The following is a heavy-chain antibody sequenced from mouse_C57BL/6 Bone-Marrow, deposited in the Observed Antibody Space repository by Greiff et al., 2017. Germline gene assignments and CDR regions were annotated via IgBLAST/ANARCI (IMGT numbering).Heavy chain of an antibody. CDR1: GYTFTSYW. J-gene: IGHJ3*01. Sequence: VQLQQSGAELVKPGASVKLSCKASGYTFTSYWMQWVKQRPGQGLEWIGEIDPSDSYTNYNQKFKGKATLTVDTSSSTAYMQLSSLTSEDSAVYYCARGGSVVAYWGQGTLVTVSA. CDR3: ARGGSVVAY. CDR2: IDPSDSYT. V-gene: IGHV1-50*01.